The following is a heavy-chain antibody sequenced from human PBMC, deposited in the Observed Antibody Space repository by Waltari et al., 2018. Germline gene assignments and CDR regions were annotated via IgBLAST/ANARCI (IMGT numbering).Heavy chain of an antibody. CDR1: GFTFSSYA. CDR3: AKDRGDYYDSSGYSDAFDI. CDR2: ISGSGGRP. Sequence: EVQLVESGGGLVQPGGSLRLSCAASGFTFSSYAMSWVRQAPGQGLDWVSAISGSGGRPYYADSVKGRFTISRDNSKNTLYLQMNSLRAEDTAVYYCAKDRGDYYDSSGYSDAFDIWGQGTMVTVSS. D-gene: IGHD3-22*01. V-gene: IGHV3-23*04. J-gene: IGHJ3*02.